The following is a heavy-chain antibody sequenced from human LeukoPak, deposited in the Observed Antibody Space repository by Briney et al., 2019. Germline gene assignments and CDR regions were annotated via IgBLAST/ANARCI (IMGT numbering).Heavy chain of an antibody. Sequence: GGSLRLSCAASGFTFSDYGIHWVRQAPGKGLEWVAVISYDGSNKYYADSVKGRFTISRDNSKNTLYLQMNSLRAEDTAVYYCARERLTANDYWGQGTLVTVSS. J-gene: IGHJ4*02. CDR1: GFTFSDYG. CDR2: ISYDGSNK. V-gene: IGHV3-30*04. D-gene: IGHD2-21*02. CDR3: ARERLTANDY.